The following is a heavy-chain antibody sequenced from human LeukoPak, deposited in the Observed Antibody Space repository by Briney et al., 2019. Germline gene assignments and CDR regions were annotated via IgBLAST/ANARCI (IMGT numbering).Heavy chain of an antibody. V-gene: IGHV4-34*01. CDR1: GASFSGYY. J-gene: IGHJ4*02. D-gene: IGHD1-7*01. CDR3: ASGVTGTTKLIDY. Sequence: SESLSLTRAVYGASFSGYYWRWIRQPPGKGLEWIGEINHSGSTNYNPSLKSRVTISVDTSKNQFSLELSSVTAADTAVYYCASGVTGTTKLIDYWGQGTLVTVSS. CDR2: INHSGST.